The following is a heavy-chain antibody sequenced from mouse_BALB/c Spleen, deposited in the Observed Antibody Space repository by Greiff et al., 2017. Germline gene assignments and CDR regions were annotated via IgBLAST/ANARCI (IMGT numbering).Heavy chain of an antibody. J-gene: IGHJ4*01. CDR3: TRSMYGNYEYYAMDY. CDR2: IYPGNSDT. D-gene: IGHD2-10*02. CDR1: GYTFTSYW. Sequence: EVQLQQSGTVLARPGASVKMSCKASGYTFTSYWMHWVKQRPGQGLEWIGAIYPGNSDTSYNQKFKGKAKLTAVTSTSTAYMELSSLTNEDSAVYYCTRSMYGNYEYYAMDYWGQGTSVTVSS. V-gene: IGHV1-5*01.